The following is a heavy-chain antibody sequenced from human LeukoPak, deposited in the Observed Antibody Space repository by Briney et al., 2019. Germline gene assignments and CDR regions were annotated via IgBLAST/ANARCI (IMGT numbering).Heavy chain of an antibody. CDR2: ISGSSGST. D-gene: IGHD6-13*01. CDR3: ASGFWSSWYGVSFDY. J-gene: IGHJ4*02. CDR1: GFTFSSYA. V-gene: IGHV3-23*01. Sequence: PGGSLRLSCAASGFTFSSYAMSWVRQAPGKGLEWVSSISGSSGSTYYADSVKGRFTISRDNSKNTLYLQMNSLRAEDTAVYYCASGFWSSWYGVSFDYWGQGTLVTVS.